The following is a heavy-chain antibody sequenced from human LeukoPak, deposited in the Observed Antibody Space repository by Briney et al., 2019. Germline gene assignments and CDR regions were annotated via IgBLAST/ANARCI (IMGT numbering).Heavy chain of an antibody. V-gene: IGHV4-59*08. J-gene: IGHJ4*02. CDR3: ARLGPTTVTTFLDY. D-gene: IGHD4-11*01. CDR1: GGSISSYY. CDR2: IYYSGST. Sequence: SETLSLTCSVSGGSISSYYWSWIRQPPGKGLEWIGYIYYSGSTNYNPSLKSRVTISVDTSKNQFSLKLSSVTAADTAVYYCARLGPTTVTTFLDYWGQGTLVTVS.